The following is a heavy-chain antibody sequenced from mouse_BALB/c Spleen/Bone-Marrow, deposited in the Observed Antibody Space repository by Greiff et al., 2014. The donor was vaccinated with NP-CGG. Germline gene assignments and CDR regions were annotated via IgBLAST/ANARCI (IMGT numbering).Heavy chain of an antibody. J-gene: IGHJ4*01. CDR3: AREAAYYGNFGAMDY. CDR2: IDPYNGGT. D-gene: IGHD2-10*01. CDR1: GYSFTGYN. V-gene: IGHV1S135*01. Sequence: LQQSGPELGKPGASVKISCKASGYSFTGYNMYWVKQSHRKSLEWIGYIDPYNGGTSYNQKSKGKATLTVDKSSSTAYMHLNSLTSEDSAIYYCAREAAYYGNFGAMDYWGQGTSVTVSS.